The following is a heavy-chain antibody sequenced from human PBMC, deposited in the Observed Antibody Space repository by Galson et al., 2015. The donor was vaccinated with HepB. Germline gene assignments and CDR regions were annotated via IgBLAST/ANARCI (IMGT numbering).Heavy chain of an antibody. CDR3: TTARRARKYSSGQNPGDYFDY. Sequence: SLRLSCAASGFTFSNAWMSWVRQAPGKGLEWVGHIKSKTDGGTTDYAAPVKGRFTISRDDSKNTLYLQMNSLKTEDTAVYYCTTARRARKYSSGQNPGDYFDYWGQGTLVTVSS. D-gene: IGHD6-19*01. V-gene: IGHV3-15*01. J-gene: IGHJ4*02. CDR1: GFTFSNAW. CDR2: IKSKTDGGTT.